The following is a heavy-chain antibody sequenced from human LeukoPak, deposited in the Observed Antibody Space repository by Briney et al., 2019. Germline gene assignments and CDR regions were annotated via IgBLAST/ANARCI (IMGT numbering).Heavy chain of an antibody. Sequence: ASVKVSCKASGYTFIDYYIHWVRQAPGEGLEWMGWINPNSGGTNYAQKFQGRVTMTRDTSISTAYMDLNRLNSDDTAVYYCAKNMGYGDYWYFDLWGRGTLVTVSS. V-gene: IGHV1-2*02. CDR2: INPNSGGT. J-gene: IGHJ2*01. CDR1: GYTFIDYY. D-gene: IGHD4-17*01. CDR3: AKNMGYGDYWYFDL.